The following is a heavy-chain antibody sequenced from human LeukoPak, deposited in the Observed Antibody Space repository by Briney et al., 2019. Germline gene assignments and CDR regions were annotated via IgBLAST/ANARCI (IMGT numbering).Heavy chain of an antibody. Sequence: GGSLRLSCAASGFTFSSYSMNWVRQAPGKGLEWVSSIGSSSSYIYYADSVKGRFTISRDNAKNSLYLQMNSLRAEDTAVYYCARVDDDFWSGQHYYYYGMDVWGQGTTVTVSS. J-gene: IGHJ6*02. D-gene: IGHD3-3*01. CDR3: ARVDDDFWSGQHYYYYGMDV. CDR2: IGSSSSYI. CDR1: GFTFSSYS. V-gene: IGHV3-21*01.